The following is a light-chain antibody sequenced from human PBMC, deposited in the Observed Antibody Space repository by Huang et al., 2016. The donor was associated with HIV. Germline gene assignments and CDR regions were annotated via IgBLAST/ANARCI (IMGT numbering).Light chain of an antibody. CDR3: QQRKYWPPIT. J-gene: IGKJ5*01. Sequence: ETVLTQSPATLSLSPGERATLSCRASQSVNSYLAWYQQKPGQTPRLLIYDASNRATGIPDRFSGSGSGTDFTLTISSLEPEDFAVDYCQQRKYWPPITFGQGTRLEIK. V-gene: IGKV3-11*01. CDR1: QSVNSY. CDR2: DAS.